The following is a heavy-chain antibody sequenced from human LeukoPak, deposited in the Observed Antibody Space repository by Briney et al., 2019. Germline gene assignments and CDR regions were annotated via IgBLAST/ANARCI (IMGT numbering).Heavy chain of an antibody. CDR1: GGSISSYY. V-gene: IGHV4-59*01. J-gene: IGHJ6*03. Sequence: SETLSLTCTVSGGSISSYYWSWIRLPPGKGLEWIGYIYYSGSTNYNPSLKSRVTISVDTSKNQFSLKLSSVTAADTAVYYCARAGYDYIWGSYRWGYYYYYYMDVWGKGTTVTVSS. CDR2: IYYSGST. D-gene: IGHD3-16*02. CDR3: ARAGYDYIWGSYRWGYYYYYYMDV.